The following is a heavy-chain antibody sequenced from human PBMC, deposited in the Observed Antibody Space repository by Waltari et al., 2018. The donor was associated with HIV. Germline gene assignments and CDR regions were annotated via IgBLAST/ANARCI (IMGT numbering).Heavy chain of an antibody. CDR3: VKGWSNYYYGMDV. J-gene: IGHJ6*02. CDR1: GFTFDDYT. Sequence: EVQLVESGGVVAQPGGSLRLSWAASGFTFDDYTMHWVRLAPRDGLEGVSFISCDCGSTFYADTVKGRFTISRDNSKNRLYLQMNSLTVDDTALYYCVKGWSNYYYGMDVWGQGTTVTVS. CDR2: ISCDCGST. V-gene: IGHV3-43*01. D-gene: IGHD2-15*01.